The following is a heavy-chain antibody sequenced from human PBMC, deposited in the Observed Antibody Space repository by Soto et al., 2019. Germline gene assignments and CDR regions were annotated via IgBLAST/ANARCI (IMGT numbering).Heavy chain of an antibody. CDR2: ISYDGFNE. J-gene: IGHJ4*02. Sequence: QVQLVESGGGEVQPGKSLRLSCAVSGFIFSSALHWVRQAPGKGLEWVAVISYDGFNENYSDSVKGRFAISRDNSKNMLFLQMNSLRPEDTAVYYCARDLGYCTSTRCYSSQGPLDYWGQGTLVTVSS. D-gene: IGHD2-2*01. CDR3: ARDLGYCTSTRCYSSQGPLDY. V-gene: IGHV3-30*09. CDR1: GFIFSSA.